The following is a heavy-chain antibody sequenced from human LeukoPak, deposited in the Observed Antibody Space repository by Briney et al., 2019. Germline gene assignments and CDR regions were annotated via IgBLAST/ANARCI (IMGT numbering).Heavy chain of an antibody. D-gene: IGHD3-22*01. Sequence: GGSLRLSCAASGFTFSSYAMSWVRQAPGKGLEWVSAISGSGGSTYYADSVKGRFTISRDNSKNTLYLQMNSLRAEDTAVYYCAKGVSYYYDSSGYYYPYWGQGTLVTVSS. J-gene: IGHJ4*02. CDR1: GFTFSSYA. CDR3: AKGVSYYYDSSGYYYPY. CDR2: ISGSGGST. V-gene: IGHV3-23*01.